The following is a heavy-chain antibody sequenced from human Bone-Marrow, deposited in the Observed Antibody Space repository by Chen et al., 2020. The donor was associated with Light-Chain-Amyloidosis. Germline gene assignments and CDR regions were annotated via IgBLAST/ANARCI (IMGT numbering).Heavy chain of an antibody. CDR2: IYPDDSDS. J-gene: IGHJ4*02. CDR3: ARRRDGYSFDY. CDR1: GYTFPNYW. Sequence: EVQLEQSGPEVKKPGESLKISCKGSGYTFPNYWIGWVRQMPGKGLEWMGVIYPDDSDSRYGPSFAGQVTISADKSNTTASLQGRGLKASETAMYYCARRRDGYSFDYWGQGTLVTVSS. V-gene: IGHV5-51*01. D-gene: IGHD5-18*01.